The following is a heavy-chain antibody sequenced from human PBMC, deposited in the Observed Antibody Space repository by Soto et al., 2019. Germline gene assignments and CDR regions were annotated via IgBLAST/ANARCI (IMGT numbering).Heavy chain of an antibody. CDR1: GFTFSTHG. CDR2: TSYDGTNK. V-gene: IGHV3-30*18. J-gene: IGHJ6*02. D-gene: IGHD2-15*01. CDR3: AKDLSGARWYYDALDV. Sequence: GGSLRLSCEVSGFTFSTHGMHWVRQAPGKGLEWVAGTSYDGTNKYYARSVQGRFTISRENSMKTLYLQMNSLRTEDTAVYYCAKDLSGARWYYDALDVWGQGTTVTV.